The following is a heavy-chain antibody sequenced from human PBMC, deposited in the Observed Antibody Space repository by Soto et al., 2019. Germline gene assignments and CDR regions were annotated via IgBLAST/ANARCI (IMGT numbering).Heavy chain of an antibody. V-gene: IGHV1-69*12. CDR1: GGTFSSYA. Sequence: QVHLVQSGAEVKKPGSSVKVSCKASGGTFSSYAISWVRQAPGQGLEWLGGIISIFGTATYAQKFQGRVTITADESTNTAYMELSSMRSEDTAVYYCARGWEGMDIVLVPTAMRYYYYSMDVWGQGTTDTVSS. J-gene: IGHJ6*02. D-gene: IGHD2-2*03. CDR3: ARGWEGMDIVLVPTAMRYYYYSMDV. CDR2: IISIFGTA.